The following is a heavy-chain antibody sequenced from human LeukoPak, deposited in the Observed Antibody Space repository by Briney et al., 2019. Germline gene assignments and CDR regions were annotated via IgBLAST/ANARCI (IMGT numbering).Heavy chain of an antibody. D-gene: IGHD6-19*01. Sequence: SDTLSLTCTVSGGSISSSSYYWGWIRQPPGQGLEWIGTIPYSGNAYYSPSLKCRVTISVDTSNNQFSLTACSVTAADTAVYYCARYPYSGISGWQAFDYWGQGTLVTVSS. CDR1: GGSISSSSYY. CDR2: IPYSGNA. V-gene: IGHV4-39*01. CDR3: ARYPYSGISGWQAFDY. J-gene: IGHJ4*02.